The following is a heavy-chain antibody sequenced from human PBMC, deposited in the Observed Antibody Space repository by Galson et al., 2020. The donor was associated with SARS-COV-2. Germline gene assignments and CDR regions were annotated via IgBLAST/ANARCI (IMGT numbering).Heavy chain of an antibody. CDR3: AKDVKSRIIVAGFFDY. Sequence: TGGSLRLSCAASGFTFDDYAMHWVRQAPGKGLEWVSGISWNSGNIGYADSVKGRFTISRDNAKNSLYLQMNSLTAEDTALYYCAKDVKSRIIVAGFFDYWGQGTLVTVSS. V-gene: IGHV3-9*01. CDR2: ISWNSGNI. J-gene: IGHJ4*02. CDR1: GFTFDDYA. D-gene: IGHD5-12*01.